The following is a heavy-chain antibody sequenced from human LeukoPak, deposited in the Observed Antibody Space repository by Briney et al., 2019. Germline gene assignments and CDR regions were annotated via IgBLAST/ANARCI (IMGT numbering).Heavy chain of an antibody. CDR3: AKSGYNRFDH. D-gene: IGHD5-24*01. Sequence: PGGSLRLSCTASGFTFNFFSMHWVRQAPGKGLEFVSSITSDGDSTDYSKSVKGRFNISRDNSKNTLYLQMNSLRAEDTAVYYCAKSGYNRFDHWGQGTLVTVSS. V-gene: IGHV3-64*01. CDR2: ITSDGDST. CDR1: GFTFNFFS. J-gene: IGHJ4*02.